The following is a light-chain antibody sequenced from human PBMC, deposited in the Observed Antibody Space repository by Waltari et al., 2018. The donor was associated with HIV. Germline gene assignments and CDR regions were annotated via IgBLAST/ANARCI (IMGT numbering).Light chain of an antibody. CDR1: HGVSNY. V-gene: IGKV1-12*01. Sequence: DIQMTQSPSSVSASVGDKVTISGHATHGVSNYFAWYQQKPGTAPHLLLYDASRLQGGVPSRFTGTGSETDFTLTIINLQPEDFAVYYCQQASSFPHTLGGGTRV. J-gene: IGKJ4*01. CDR3: QQASSFPHT. CDR2: DAS.